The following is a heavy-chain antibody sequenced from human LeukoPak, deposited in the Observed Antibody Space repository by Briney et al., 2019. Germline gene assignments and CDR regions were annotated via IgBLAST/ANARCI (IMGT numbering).Heavy chain of an antibody. CDR2: ISSSGSTI. CDR3: ARSSSWYLF. Sequence: PGGSLRLSCAASGFTFSSYEMNWVRQAPGKGQEWVSYISSSGSTIYYADSVKGRFTISRDNAKNSLYLQMNSLRAEDTAVYYCARSSSWYLFWGQGTLVTVSS. CDR1: GFTFSSYE. D-gene: IGHD6-13*01. J-gene: IGHJ4*02. V-gene: IGHV3-48*03.